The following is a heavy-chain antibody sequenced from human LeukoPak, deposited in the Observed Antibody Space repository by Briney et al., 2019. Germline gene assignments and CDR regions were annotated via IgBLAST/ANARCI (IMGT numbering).Heavy chain of an antibody. D-gene: IGHD3-22*01. CDR1: GFTFSSYW. CDR2: IKEDGSEK. V-gene: IGHV3-7*01. CDR3: ARGHYYYDSGD. J-gene: IGHJ4*02. Sequence: PGGSLRLSCAASGFTFSSYWMSWVRQAPGKGLEWVANIKEDGSEKYYVDSVKGRFTISRDNAKNSLYLQMNSLRAEDTAVYYCARGHYYYDSGDWGQGTLVTVSS.